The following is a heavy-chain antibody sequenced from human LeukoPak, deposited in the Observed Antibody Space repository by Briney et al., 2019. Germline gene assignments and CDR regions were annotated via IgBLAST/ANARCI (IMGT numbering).Heavy chain of an antibody. D-gene: IGHD6-13*01. CDR1: GFTFSSYS. Sequence: GGSLRLSCAASGFTFSSYSMNWVRQAPGKGLEWVSSISSSSSYIYYADSVKGRFTISRDNAKNSLYLQMNSLRVEDTAVYYCARIGGGGYDFDSSSWFFDYWGQGTLVTVSS. J-gene: IGHJ4*02. CDR2: ISSSSSYI. CDR3: ARIGGGGYDFDSSSWFFDY. V-gene: IGHV3-21*01.